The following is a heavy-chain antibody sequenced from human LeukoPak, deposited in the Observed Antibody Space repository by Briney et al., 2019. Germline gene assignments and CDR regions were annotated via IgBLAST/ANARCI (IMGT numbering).Heavy chain of an antibody. D-gene: IGHD3-16*01. J-gene: IGHJ3*02. CDR2: IDSSGSLI. Sequence: GGSLRLSCVAFGLTFSSYEINWVRQAPGKGREWVSYIDSSGSLIYYADSVKGRFTIYTENAKNSPYLKMNSRRATDTAFYYCARAGGLGAFDIWGQGTMVTVSS. CDR3: ARAGGLGAFDI. CDR1: GLTFSSYE. V-gene: IGHV3-48*03.